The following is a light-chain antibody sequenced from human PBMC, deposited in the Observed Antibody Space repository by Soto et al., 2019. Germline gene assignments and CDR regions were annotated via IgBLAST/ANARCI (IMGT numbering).Light chain of an antibody. CDR3: QHLNTFA. CDR1: QGISNY. CDR2: AAY. Sequence: DIQLTQSPSFLSASVGDRVTITCRASQGISNYLAWYQQKPGKAPKLLIYAAYTLQSGVPSRFSGSGSVTDFTLTISSLQPEDFATYYCQHLNTFAFGPGTKVDIK. J-gene: IGKJ3*01. V-gene: IGKV1-9*01.